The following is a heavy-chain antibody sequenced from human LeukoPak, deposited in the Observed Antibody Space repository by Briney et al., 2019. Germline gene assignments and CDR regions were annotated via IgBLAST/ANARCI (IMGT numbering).Heavy chain of an antibody. Sequence: GGSLRLSCAASGITFSSYGMSWVRQAPGKGLEWVSSISSTGGTTYYADSVKGRFTISRDNSKNTLYLQMNSLRAEDTAIYYCAKNGDRGAYCSGGSCYPYYYYNMDVWGKGTTVTISS. CDR2: ISSTGGTT. CDR3: AKNGDRGAYCSGGSCYPYYYYNMDV. V-gene: IGHV3-23*01. D-gene: IGHD2-15*01. J-gene: IGHJ6*03. CDR1: GITFSSYG.